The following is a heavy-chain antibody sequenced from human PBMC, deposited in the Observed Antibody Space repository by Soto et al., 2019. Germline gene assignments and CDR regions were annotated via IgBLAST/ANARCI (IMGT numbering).Heavy chain of an antibody. D-gene: IGHD4-4*01. CDR3: ARGRDYSKTAY. CDR2: IYYSGST. CDR1: GGSISSYY. Sequence: SETLSLTCTVSGGSISSYYWSWIRQPPGKGLEWIGYIYYSGSTNYNPSLKSRVNISVDTSKKQLSLDMRSVTVADTAIYFCARGRDYSKTAYWGQGTLVTVSS. J-gene: IGHJ4*02. V-gene: IGHV4-59*12.